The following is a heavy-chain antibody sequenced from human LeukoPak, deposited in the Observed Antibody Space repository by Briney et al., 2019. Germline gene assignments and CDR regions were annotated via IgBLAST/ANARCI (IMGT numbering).Heavy chain of an antibody. D-gene: IGHD3-10*01. CDR2: IRGSGGST. J-gene: IGHJ4*02. CDR1: GFTFSSYA. CDR3: AKRGEDADYFDY. Sequence: GGSLRLSCAASGFTFSSYAMNWVRQAPGKGLEWVSAIRGSGGSTYYTDSVKGRFTISRDNSKNTLYLQMNSLKAEDTAVYYCAKRGEDADYFDYWSQGTLVTVSS. V-gene: IGHV3-23*01.